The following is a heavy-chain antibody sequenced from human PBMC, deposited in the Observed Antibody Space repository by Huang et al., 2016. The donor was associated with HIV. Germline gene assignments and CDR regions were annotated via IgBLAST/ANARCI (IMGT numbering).Heavy chain of an antibody. CDR3: ARDTTTVAGLDF. CDR1: GFTFRDHP. CDR2: ISFDGRNK. D-gene: IGHD6-19*01. Sequence: QVQLVESGGGVVQPGRSLRLSCAVSGFTFRDHPMHWVRQAPVMGREWVAVISFDGRNKFYADFVRGRFTISRDNSKNILYLQLNSLTPADTSIYYCARDTTTVAGLDFWGQGALVTVSS. J-gene: IGHJ4*02. V-gene: IGHV3-30*14.